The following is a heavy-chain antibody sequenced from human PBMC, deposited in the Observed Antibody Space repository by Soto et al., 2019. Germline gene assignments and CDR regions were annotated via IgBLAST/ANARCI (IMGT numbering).Heavy chain of an antibody. V-gene: IGHV4-59*01. CDR2: IYYSGST. J-gene: IGHJ3*02. Sequence: ASETLSLTCTVSGGSISSYYWSWIRQPPGKGLEWIGYIYYSGSTNYNPPLKSRVTISVDTSKNQISLKLSFVPVAEMAVYFCARGIVRRRSCYQEVEAFDIWAKGQWSPSPQ. CDR1: GGSISSYY. D-gene: IGHD3-10*01. CDR3: ARGIVRRRSCYQEVEAFDI.